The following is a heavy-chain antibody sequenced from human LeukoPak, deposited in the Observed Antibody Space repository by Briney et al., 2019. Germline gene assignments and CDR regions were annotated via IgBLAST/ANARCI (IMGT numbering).Heavy chain of an antibody. D-gene: IGHD5-18*01. Sequence: GGSLRLSCAASVFTFSDYYMSWIRQAPGKGLEWVSYISSSSSYTNYADSVKGRFTISRDNAKNSLYLQMNSLRAEDTAVYYCARADTAMVLGDAFDIWGQGTMVTVSS. J-gene: IGHJ3*02. CDR2: ISSSSSYT. CDR3: ARADTAMVLGDAFDI. V-gene: IGHV3-11*05. CDR1: VFTFSDYY.